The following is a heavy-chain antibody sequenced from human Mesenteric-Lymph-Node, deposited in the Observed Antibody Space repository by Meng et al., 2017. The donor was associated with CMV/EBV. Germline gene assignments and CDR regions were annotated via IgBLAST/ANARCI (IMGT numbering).Heavy chain of an antibody. CDR3: ARDRWALNH. D-gene: IGHD4-23*01. V-gene: IGHV4-59*01. Sequence: ETLSLTCTVSGASINDYYWSWIRQPPGKGLEWIGYIFYSGSPNYNPSLKSRVTISLDTSKNQFSLKLNSVTAADTAVYYCARDRWALNHWGQGTLVTVSS. CDR2: IFYSGSP. J-gene: IGHJ5*02. CDR1: GASINDYY.